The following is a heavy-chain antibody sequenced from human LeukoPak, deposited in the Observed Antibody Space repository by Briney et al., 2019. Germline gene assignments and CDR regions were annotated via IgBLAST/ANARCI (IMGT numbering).Heavy chain of an antibody. J-gene: IGHJ6*03. D-gene: IGHD6-19*01. Sequence: PGRSLRLSCAASGFTFSSYGMHWVRQAPGKGLEWVAVIWYDGSNKYYADSVKGRFTISRDNSKNTLYLQMNSLRAEDTAVYYCARIAVAGTVIYYYYYYMDAWGKGTTVTVSS. CDR1: GFTFSSYG. CDR2: IWYDGSNK. CDR3: ARIAVAGTVIYYYYYYMDA. V-gene: IGHV3-33*01.